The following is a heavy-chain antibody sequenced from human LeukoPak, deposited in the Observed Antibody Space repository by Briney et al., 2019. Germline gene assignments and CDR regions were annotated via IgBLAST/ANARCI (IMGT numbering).Heavy chain of an antibody. V-gene: IGHV3-21*04. Sequence: GGSLRLSCAASGFTFSSYSMNWVRQAPGKGLEWVSSISTSSIYIYYADSMKGRFTISRDNAKNSLYLQMNSLRAEDTAVYYCAKLARYSYVGVYYFDYWGQGTLVTVSS. CDR3: AKLARYSYVGVYYFDY. CDR2: ISTSSIYI. CDR1: GFTFSSYS. D-gene: IGHD5-18*01. J-gene: IGHJ4*02.